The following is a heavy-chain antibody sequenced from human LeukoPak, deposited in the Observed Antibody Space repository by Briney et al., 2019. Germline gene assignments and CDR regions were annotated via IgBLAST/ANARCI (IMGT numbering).Heavy chain of an antibody. J-gene: IGHJ6*03. CDR3: ARPNGSGSYLKSYYYYMDV. Sequence: SVKVSCKASGYTFTSYGISWVRQAPGQGLEWVGGIIPIFGTANYAQKFQGRVTITADESTSTAYMELSSLRSEDTAVYYCARPNGSGSYLKSYYYYMDVWGKGTTVTVSS. V-gene: IGHV1-69*13. CDR2: IIPIFGTA. D-gene: IGHD3-10*01. CDR1: GYTFTSYG.